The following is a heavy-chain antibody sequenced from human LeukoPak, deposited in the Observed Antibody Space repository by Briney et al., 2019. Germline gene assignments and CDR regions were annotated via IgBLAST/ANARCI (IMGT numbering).Heavy chain of an antibody. CDR1: GGSFSGYY. Sequence: SETLSLTCAVYGGSFSGYYWSWIRQPPGEGLEWIGEINHSGSTNYNPSLKSRVTISVGTSKNQFSLKLSSVTAADTAVYYCARSYVLRFLEWLSPDYFDYWGQGTLVTVSS. J-gene: IGHJ4*02. CDR2: INHSGST. V-gene: IGHV4-34*01. D-gene: IGHD3-3*01. CDR3: ARSYVLRFLEWLSPDYFDY.